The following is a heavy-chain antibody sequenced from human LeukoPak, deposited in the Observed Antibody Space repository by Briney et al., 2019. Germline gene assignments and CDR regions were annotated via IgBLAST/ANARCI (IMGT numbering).Heavy chain of an antibody. D-gene: IGHD6-19*01. Sequence: PSETLSLTCTVSGGSISSSSFYWGWIRQPPGKGLEWIGSIYYSGSTYYNPSLKSRFTISVDTSKNQFSLKLSSVTAADTAVYYCARLRAVAGKKYYYYYMDVWGKGTTVTVSS. CDR3: ARLRAVAGKKYYYYYMDV. V-gene: IGHV4-39*01. CDR1: GGSISSSSFY. CDR2: IYYSGST. J-gene: IGHJ6*03.